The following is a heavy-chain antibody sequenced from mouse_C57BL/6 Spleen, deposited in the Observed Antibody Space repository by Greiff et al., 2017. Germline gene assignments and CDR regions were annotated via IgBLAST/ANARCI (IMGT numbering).Heavy chain of an antibody. CDR2: IDPSDSET. CDR1: GYTFTSYW. Sequence: VQLQQPGAELVRPGSSVKLSCKASGYTFTSYWMHWVKQRPIQGLEWIGNIDPSDSETHYNQKFKDKATLTVDKSSSTAYMQLSSLTSEDSAVYYCARSNYGNYVGYAMDYWGQGTSVTVSS. D-gene: IGHD2-1*01. CDR3: ARSNYGNYVGYAMDY. V-gene: IGHV1-52*01. J-gene: IGHJ4*01.